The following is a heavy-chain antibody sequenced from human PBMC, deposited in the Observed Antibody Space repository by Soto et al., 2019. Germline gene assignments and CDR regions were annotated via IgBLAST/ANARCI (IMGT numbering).Heavy chain of an antibody. D-gene: IGHD6-13*01. Sequence: AESLKISCKGSGYNLANYWIGWVRQMPGKGLEWMGMIFPGDSDTKNSPSLQGQITMSVDKSDSSAYLQWRSLKASDTAMYYCAAGYTTGPDAFDIWGQGTMVTVSS. CDR1: GYNLANYW. J-gene: IGHJ3*02. V-gene: IGHV5-51*01. CDR3: AAGYTTGPDAFDI. CDR2: IFPGDSDT.